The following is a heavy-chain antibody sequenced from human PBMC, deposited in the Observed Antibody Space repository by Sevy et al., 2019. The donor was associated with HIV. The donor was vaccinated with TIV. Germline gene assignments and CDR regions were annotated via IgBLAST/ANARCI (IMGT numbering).Heavy chain of an antibody. Sequence: GGSLRLSGAASGFSFSTYSMNWVRQAPGKGLEWVSYISTSGSPIYYADSVKGRFTISRDNAKRSLYLQMNSLRDEDTAVYYCARVAAVASTLYYFDFWGQGTLVTVSS. J-gene: IGHJ4*02. CDR2: ISTSGSPI. CDR3: ARVAAVASTLYYFDF. V-gene: IGHV3-48*02. CDR1: GFSFSTYS. D-gene: IGHD6-19*01.